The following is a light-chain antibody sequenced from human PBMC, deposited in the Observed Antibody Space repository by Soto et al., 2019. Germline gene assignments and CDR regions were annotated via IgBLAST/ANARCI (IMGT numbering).Light chain of an antibody. V-gene: IGKV1-5*03. J-gene: IGKJ4*01. CDR2: KAS. CDR3: QQYNSSSLT. CDR1: QSISSW. Sequence: DIQMTQSPSTLSASVGDRVTITCRASQSISSWLAWYQQKPGKAPKLLIYKASSLESGVPSRFSGSGSGTEFTLTISSLQPDDIATYYCQQYNSSSLTFGGGTKLEIK.